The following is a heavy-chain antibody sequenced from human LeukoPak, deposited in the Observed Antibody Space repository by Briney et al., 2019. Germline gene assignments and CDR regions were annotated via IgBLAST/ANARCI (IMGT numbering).Heavy chain of an antibody. Sequence: PGGSLRLSCAASGFTFSTYDMSWVRQAPGTGLEWVSSINTGGGSTYYADSVKGRFTISRDSSKNTLYLQMNSLRAEDTAVYYCAKQTAGPGSIAAAGSGSYYFDPWGQGTLVTVSS. V-gene: IGHV3-23*01. D-gene: IGHD6-13*01. CDR3: AKQTAGPGSIAAAGSGSYYFDP. CDR2: INTGGGST. J-gene: IGHJ5*02. CDR1: GFTFSTYD.